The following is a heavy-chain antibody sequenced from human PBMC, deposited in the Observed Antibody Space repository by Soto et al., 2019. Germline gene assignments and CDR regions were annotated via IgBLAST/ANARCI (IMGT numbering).Heavy chain of an antibody. CDR2: IYYSGST. CDR1: GGSIISGSYY. CDR3: ARDSSGWLGVDY. D-gene: IGHD6-19*01. J-gene: IGHJ4*02. V-gene: IGHV4-61*01. Sequence: TSETLSLTCTVSGGSIISGSYYWSWIRQPPGKGLEWVGYIYYSGSTNYNPSLKSRVTISVDTSKNQFSLKLNSVTAADTAVYYCARDSSGWLGVDYWGQGTLVTVSS.